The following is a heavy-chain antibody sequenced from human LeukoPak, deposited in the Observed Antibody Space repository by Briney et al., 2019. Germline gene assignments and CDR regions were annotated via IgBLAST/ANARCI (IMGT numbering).Heavy chain of an antibody. J-gene: IGHJ4*02. V-gene: IGHV6-1*01. CDR2: TYYRSKWYN. CDR3: ARDRVSSSWYFSPYFDY. CDR1: GGSVSSNSAA. Sequence: SQTLSLTCAISGGSVSSNSAAWNRIRQSPSRGLEWLGRTYYRSKWYNDYAVSVKSRITINPDTSKNQFSLQLNSVTPEDTAVYYCARDRVSSSWYFSPYFDYWGQGTLVTVSS. D-gene: IGHD6-13*01.